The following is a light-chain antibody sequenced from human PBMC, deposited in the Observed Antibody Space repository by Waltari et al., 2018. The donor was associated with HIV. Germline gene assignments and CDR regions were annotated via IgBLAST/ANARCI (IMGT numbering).Light chain of an antibody. CDR3: SSYTSSSTWV. J-gene: IGLJ3*02. CDR1: SSGFETFTL. V-gene: IGLV2-14*02. CDR2: EVF. Sequence: QSALTQPASVSGSPGQSITISCTGASSGFETFTLVSWYQHHPGKAPQLMIYEVFHRPSGVSNRFSGFKSANTASLTISGLQAEDEAYYYCSSYTSSSTWVFGGGTKLTVL.